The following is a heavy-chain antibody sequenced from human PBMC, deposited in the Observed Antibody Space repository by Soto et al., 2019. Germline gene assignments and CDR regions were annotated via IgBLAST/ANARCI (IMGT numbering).Heavy chain of an antibody. CDR1: GGSISSYY. CDR3: AGCYCGTLEF. Sequence: QVQLQESGPGLVKPSETLSLTCTVSGGSISSYYWSWIRQPPGMGLELIGYIYYSGSTNNNPSLKGRVTISVDTSMNLSALTLSSVTAADTAVYFCAGCYCGTLEFWGQGPLVIVSS. J-gene: IGHJ4*02. D-gene: IGHD2-15*01. CDR2: IYYSGST. V-gene: IGHV4-59*08.